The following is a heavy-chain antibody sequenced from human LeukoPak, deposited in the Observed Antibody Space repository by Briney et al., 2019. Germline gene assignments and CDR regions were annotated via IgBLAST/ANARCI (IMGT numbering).Heavy chain of an antibody. Sequence: PGRSLRLSCAGSGFNFGEYAVNWVRPAPGKGLEWVGLITTKASGGTPEYAASVRGRFSISRDDSKNIAYLQLNNLKSEDTAMYFCTREVERGGSYWGGDYWGQGTLVTVSS. J-gene: IGHJ4*02. V-gene: IGHV3-49*04. CDR3: TREVERGGSYWGGDY. CDR2: ITTKASGGTP. CDR1: GFNFGEYA. D-gene: IGHD1-26*01.